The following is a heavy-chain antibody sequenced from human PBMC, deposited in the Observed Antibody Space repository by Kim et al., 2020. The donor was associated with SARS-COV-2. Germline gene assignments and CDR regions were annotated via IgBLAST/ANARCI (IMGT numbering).Heavy chain of an antibody. D-gene: IGHD3-10*01. V-gene: IGHV4-59*08. Sequence: SETLSLTCTVSGGSISSYYWSWIRQPPGKGLEWIGYIYYSGSTNYNHSLKSRVTISLDKSTNQFSLKLRSVTAADTAVYYCSRHVPVVYGSATDCFDPWG. CDR2: IYYSGST. CDR1: GGSISSYY. J-gene: IGHJ5*02. CDR3: SRHVPVVYGSATDCFDP.